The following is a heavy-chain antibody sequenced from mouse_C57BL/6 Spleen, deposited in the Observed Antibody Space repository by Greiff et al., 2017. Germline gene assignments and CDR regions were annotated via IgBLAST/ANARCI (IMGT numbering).Heavy chain of an antibody. D-gene: IGHD2-5*01. J-gene: IGHJ1*03. CDR1: GYTFTGYW. Sequence: QVQLQPSGAELMKPGASVKLSCKATGYTFTGYWIDWVKQRPGHGLEWIGEIFPGCGCTNYNQKFKGKATFTVDTSSNTACMQHSSLTTEDSAIVYCARSPLYYSSYGGVDVWGTGTTLTVSS. CDR3: ARSPLYYSSYGGVDV. V-gene: IGHV1-9*01. CDR2: IFPGCGCT.